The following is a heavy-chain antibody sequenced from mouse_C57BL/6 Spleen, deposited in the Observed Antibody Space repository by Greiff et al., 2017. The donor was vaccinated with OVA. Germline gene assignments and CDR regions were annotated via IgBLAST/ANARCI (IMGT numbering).Heavy chain of an antibody. CDR3: ERANWGHFDY. CDR2: ISSGSSTI. Sequence: EVKLMESGGGLVKPGGSLKLSCAASGFTFSDYGMHWVRQAPEKGLEWVAYISSGSSTIYYADTVKGRFTISRDNAKNTLFLQMTSLRSEDTDMYYCERANWGHFDYWGQGTTLTVSS. V-gene: IGHV5-17*01. CDR1: GFTFSDYG. D-gene: IGHD4-1*01. J-gene: IGHJ2*01.